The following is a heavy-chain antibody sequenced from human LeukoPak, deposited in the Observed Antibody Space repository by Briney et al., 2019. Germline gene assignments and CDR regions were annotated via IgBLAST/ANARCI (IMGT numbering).Heavy chain of an antibody. CDR2: IYYSGST. D-gene: IGHD1-26*01. CDR3: ARDGWELLNQTTDYMDV. V-gene: IGHV4-39*07. CDR1: GCTISSSSYY. Sequence: SGTLSLTCTVSGCTISSSSYYWVWLRQPPGKGLEWIGSIYYSGSTYYNPSLKSRVTISVDTSKNQFSLKLSSVTAADTAVYYCARDGWELLNQTTDYMDVWGKGTTVTVSS. J-gene: IGHJ6*03.